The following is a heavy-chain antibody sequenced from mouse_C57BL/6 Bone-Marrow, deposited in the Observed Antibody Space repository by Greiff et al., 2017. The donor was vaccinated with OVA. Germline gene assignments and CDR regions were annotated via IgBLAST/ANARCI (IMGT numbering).Heavy chain of an antibody. D-gene: IGHD1-1*01. Sequence: EVQGVESGGGLVKPGGSLKLSCAASGFTFSSYTMSWVRQTPEKRLEWVATISGGGGNTYYPDSVKGRFTISRDNAKNTLYLQMSSLRSEDTALYYCARHDITTAAWYFDVWGTGTTVTVSS. J-gene: IGHJ1*03. CDR3: ARHDITTAAWYFDV. CDR1: GFTFSSYT. V-gene: IGHV5-9*01. CDR2: ISGGGGNT.